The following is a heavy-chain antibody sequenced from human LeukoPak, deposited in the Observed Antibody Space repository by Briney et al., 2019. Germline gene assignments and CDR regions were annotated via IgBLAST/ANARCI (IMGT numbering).Heavy chain of an antibody. CDR3: ARSGRALLAYCGGDCYRGDAFDI. CDR2: MNPNSGNT. D-gene: IGHD2-21*02. CDR1: GFTFTSYD. J-gene: IGHJ3*02. Sequence: ASVKVSCKASGFTFTSYDFNWVRQATGQGLEWMGWMNPNSGNTGYAQKFQGRVTMTRDTSISTAYMELSSLRSEDTAVYYCARSGRALLAYCGGDCYRGDAFDIWGQGTMVTVSS. V-gene: IGHV1-8*01.